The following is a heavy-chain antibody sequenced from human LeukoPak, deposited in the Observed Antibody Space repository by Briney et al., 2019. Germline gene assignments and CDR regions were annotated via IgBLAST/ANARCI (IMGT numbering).Heavy chain of an antibody. CDR2: ITSSSGNT. J-gene: IGHJ4*02. Sequence: GGSLRLSCAASGFTFSSYVMSWVRQAPGKGLEWVSTITSSSGNTYYADSVKGRFTISRDNFKNTLYLHMDSLRVEDTALYYCAKRRQYSSNHFHFDYWGQGTLISVSS. D-gene: IGHD6-13*01. CDR3: AKRRQYSSNHFHFDY. CDR1: GFTFSSYV. V-gene: IGHV3-23*01.